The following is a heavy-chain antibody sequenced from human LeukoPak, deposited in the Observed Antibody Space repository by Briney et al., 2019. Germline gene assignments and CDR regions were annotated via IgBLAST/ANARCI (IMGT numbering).Heavy chain of an antibody. J-gene: IGHJ4*02. V-gene: IGHV3-21*06. CDR1: GFTFSSYS. CDR3: ARDYDYAFDY. CDR2: ISSSSYYI. D-gene: IGHD3-16*01. Sequence: GGSLRLSCAASGFTFSSYSMNWVRQAPGKGLVWVSSISSSSYYIYYADSVKGRFTISRDNAKNSLYLQMNSLRAEDTAVYYCARDYDYAFDYWGQGTLVTVSS.